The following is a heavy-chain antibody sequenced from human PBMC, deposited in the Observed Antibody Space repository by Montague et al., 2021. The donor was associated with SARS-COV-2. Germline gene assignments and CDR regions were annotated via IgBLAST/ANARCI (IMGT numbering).Heavy chain of an antibody. CDR1: GGSFSGYY. D-gene: IGHD2-2*01. Sequence: SETLSLTCAVYGGSFSGYYWTWIRQPPGKGLEWIAEINHSGSTNYNPSLKSRVTISVDTSKNQFSLKLSSVTAADTAVYYCARDREDVVVPAVGIRAYYSDYYMDVWGQGTTVTVSS. V-gene: IGHV4-34*01. CDR2: INHSGST. CDR3: ARDREDVVVPAVGIRAYYSDYYMDV. J-gene: IGHJ6*03.